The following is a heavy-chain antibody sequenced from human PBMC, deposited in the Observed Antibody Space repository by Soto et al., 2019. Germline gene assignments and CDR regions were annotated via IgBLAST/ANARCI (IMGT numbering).Heavy chain of an antibody. J-gene: IGHJ3*02. D-gene: IGHD1-1*01. CDR1: GYTFTGYY. V-gene: IGHV1-2*04. Sequence: QVQLVQSGAEVKKPGASVKVSCKASGYTFTGYYMHWVRQAPGQGLEWMGWINPNSGGTNYAQKFQGWVTMTRDTYISKAYMELGRVKSGDTAVYYRSRGVGPGTDCFYIWGQGTMVNLSS. CDR3: SRGVGPGTDCFYI. CDR2: INPNSGGT.